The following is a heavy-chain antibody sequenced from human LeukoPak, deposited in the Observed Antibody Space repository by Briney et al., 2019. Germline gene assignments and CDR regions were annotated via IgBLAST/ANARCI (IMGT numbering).Heavy chain of an antibody. CDR1: GFTFSSYS. J-gene: IGHJ4*02. V-gene: IGHV3-21*06. CDR3: ARSVTYGDYYFDY. D-gene: IGHD4-17*01. CDR2: TSSSSTYI. Sequence: GGSLRLSCAASGFTFSSYSMNWVRQAPGKGLEWVSSTSSSSTYIYYADSMKGRFTISRDNAKNSLYLQMNSLRAEDTAVFYCARSVTYGDYYFDYWGQGSLVTVSS.